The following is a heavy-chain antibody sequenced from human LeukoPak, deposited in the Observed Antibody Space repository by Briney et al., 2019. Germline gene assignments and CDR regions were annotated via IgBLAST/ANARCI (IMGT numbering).Heavy chain of an antibody. CDR3: ARGHSAYFRGQWLVFRGFDY. Sequence: ASVKVSCKASGYTFTSYDINWVRQATGQGLEWMGWMNPNSGNTGYAQKFQGRVTMTRNTSISTAYMELSSLRSEDTAMYYCARGHSAYFRGQWLVFRGFDYWGQGTLVTVSS. V-gene: IGHV1-8*01. CDR2: MNPNSGNT. J-gene: IGHJ4*02. D-gene: IGHD6-19*01. CDR1: GYTFTSYD.